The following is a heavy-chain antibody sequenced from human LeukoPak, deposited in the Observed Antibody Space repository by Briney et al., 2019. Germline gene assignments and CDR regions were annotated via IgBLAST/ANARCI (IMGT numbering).Heavy chain of an antibody. Sequence: GGSLRLSCTASGFTFSSYWMHWVREAPGKGLVWVSRINSDGGSTSYADSVKGRLTISRDNAKNTLYLQMNSLRAEDTAVYYCARRIQGMAPYYFDYWGQGTLVTVSS. V-gene: IGHV3-74*01. D-gene: IGHD5-24*01. CDR2: INSDGGST. J-gene: IGHJ4*02. CDR3: ARRIQGMAPYYFDY. CDR1: GFTFSSYW.